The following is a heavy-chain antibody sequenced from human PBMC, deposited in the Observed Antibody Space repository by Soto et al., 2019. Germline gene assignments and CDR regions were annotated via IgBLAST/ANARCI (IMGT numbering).Heavy chain of an antibody. V-gene: IGHV3-11*06. Sequence: QVQLVESGGGLVKPGGSLRLSCAASGFTFSDYYMSWIRQAPGKGLEWVSYISSSSRYTNYADSVKGRFTISRDNAKNSLYLQMNSLRAEDTAVYYCARHSGSSTGDYYYYYGMDVWGQGTTVTVSS. CDR1: GFTFSDYY. J-gene: IGHJ6*02. CDR2: ISSSSRYT. D-gene: IGHD1-26*01. CDR3: ARHSGSSTGDYYYYYGMDV.